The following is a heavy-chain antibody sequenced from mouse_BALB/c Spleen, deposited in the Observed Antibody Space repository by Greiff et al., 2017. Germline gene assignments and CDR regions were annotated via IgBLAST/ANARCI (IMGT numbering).Heavy chain of an antibody. CDR1: GYTFTSYW. V-gene: IGHV1-7*01. D-gene: IGHD2-14*01. CDR2: INPSTGYT. J-gene: IGHJ4*01. CDR3: AREGVRRAMDY. Sequence: LQESGAELAKPGASVKMSCKASGYTFTSYWMHWVKHRPGQGLEWIGYINPSTGYTEYNQKFKDKATLTADKSSSTAYMQLSSLTSEDSAVYYCAREGVRRAMDYWGQGTSVTVSS.